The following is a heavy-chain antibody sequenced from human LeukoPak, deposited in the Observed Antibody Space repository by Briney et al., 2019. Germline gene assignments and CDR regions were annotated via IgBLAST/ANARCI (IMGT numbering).Heavy chain of an antibody. CDR1: GYTFTGYY. V-gene: IGHV1-2*02. CDR3: ARVYSSSPIKIYYFDY. Sequence: ASVKVSCRASGYTFTGYYMHWVRQAPGQGLEWMGSINPNSGDTNYAQKFQGRVTMSRDTSISTAYMERSRLRSDDTAVYYCARVYSSSPIKIYYFDYWGQGTLVTLSS. CDR2: INPNSGDT. D-gene: IGHD6-13*01. J-gene: IGHJ4*02.